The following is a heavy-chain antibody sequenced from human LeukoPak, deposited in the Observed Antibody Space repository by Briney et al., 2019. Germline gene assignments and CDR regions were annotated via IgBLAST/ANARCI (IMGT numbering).Heavy chain of an antibody. CDR1: GGSFSGYY. D-gene: IGHD1-1*01. J-gene: IGHJ3*02. CDR3: ARSQPERATRAFDI. Sequence: TSETLSLTCAVYGGSFSGYYWSWIRQPPGKGLEWIGEIYHSGSTNYNPSLKSRVTISVDKSKNQFSLKLSSVTAADTAVYYCARSQPERATRAFDIWGQGTMVTVSS. CDR2: IYHSGST. V-gene: IGHV4-34*01.